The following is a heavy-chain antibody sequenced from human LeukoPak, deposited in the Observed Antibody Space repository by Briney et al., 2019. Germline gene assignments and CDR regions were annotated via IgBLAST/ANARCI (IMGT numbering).Heavy chain of an antibody. CDR2: IYYSGST. CDR3: ARDLRSSMVRGLNWFDP. V-gene: IGHV4-39*07. Sequence: SETLSLTCTVSGGSIGSSSYYWGWIRQPPGKGLEGIGSIYYSGSTYYNPSLKSRVTISVDSSKNQFSLKLSSVTAADTAVYYCARDLRSSMVRGLNWFDPWGQGTLVTVSS. D-gene: IGHD3-10*01. CDR1: GGSIGSSSYY. J-gene: IGHJ5*02.